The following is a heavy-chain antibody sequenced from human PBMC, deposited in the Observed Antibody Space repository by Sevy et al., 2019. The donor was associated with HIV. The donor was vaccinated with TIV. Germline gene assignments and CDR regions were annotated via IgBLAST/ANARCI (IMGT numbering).Heavy chain of an antibody. CDR1: GYTFTAYY. V-gene: IGHV1-2*06. Sequence: ASVKVSCKASGYTFTAYYVHWVRQAPGQGLEWMGRINPNRGGTNNAQKFQGRVTMTRETSISTAYMELSGLRYDDTAVYHCARAYYYDSSAYYFDHWGQGTLVTVSS. J-gene: IGHJ4*02. CDR3: ARAYYYDSSAYYFDH. D-gene: IGHD3-22*01. CDR2: INPNRGGT.